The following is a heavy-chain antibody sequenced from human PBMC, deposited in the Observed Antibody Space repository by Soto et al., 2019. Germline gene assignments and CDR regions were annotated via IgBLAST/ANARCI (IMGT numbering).Heavy chain of an antibody. J-gene: IGHJ1*01. D-gene: IGHD1-26*01. CDR1: GGSISSSSYY. V-gene: IGHV4-39*01. CDR3: AKATNSPEYFQH. CDR2: IYYSGST. Sequence: QLQLQESGPGLVKPSETLSLTCTVSGGSISSSSYYWGWIRQPPGKGLEWIGSIYYSGSTYYNPSLKSRVTLSVDTSKNQFSLKLSSVTAADTAVYYCAKATNSPEYFQHWGQGTLVTVSS.